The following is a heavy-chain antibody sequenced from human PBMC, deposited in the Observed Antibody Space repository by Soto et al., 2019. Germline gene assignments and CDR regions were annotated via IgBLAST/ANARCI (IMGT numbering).Heavy chain of an antibody. CDR1: GFTFSSYS. Sequence: GGSLRLSCAASGFTFSSYSMNWVRQAPGKGLEWVSYISSSSSTIYYADSVKGRFTISRDNAKNSLYLQMNSLTGDDTAVYYCAKSRDGYSFYFYYGMDVWGQGTTVTVSS. V-gene: IGHV3-48*01. J-gene: IGHJ6*02. CDR3: AKSRDGYSFYFYYGMDV. CDR2: ISSSSSTI. D-gene: IGHD4-4*01.